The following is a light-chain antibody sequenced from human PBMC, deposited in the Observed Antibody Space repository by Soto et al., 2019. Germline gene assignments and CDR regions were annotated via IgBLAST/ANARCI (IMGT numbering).Light chain of an antibody. CDR1: QSVSSN. CDR2: GAS. CDR3: QHCQPYGDSPPLT. V-gene: IGKV3-20*01. Sequence: EIVLTQSPGTLSLSPGERATLSCRASQSVSSNLAWYQQKPGQAPRLLIYGASTRATGIAARFSGSGSGTEFTLTISRPEPEDFAVYYCQHCQPYGDSPPLTFGGGTKVDIK. J-gene: IGKJ4*01.